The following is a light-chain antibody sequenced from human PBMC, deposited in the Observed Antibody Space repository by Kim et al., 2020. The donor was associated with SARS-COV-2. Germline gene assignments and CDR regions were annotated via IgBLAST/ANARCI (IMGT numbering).Light chain of an antibody. V-gene: IGLV2-14*03. CDR2: AVS. CDR1: SRDVGRYDY. Sequence: QSIPISCTGTSRDVGRYDYVSWYQQHPGKAPKLMIYAVSNRPSGVSNRFSGSKSANTASLTISGLQAEDEADYYCSSYTRSSTNYVFGTGTKVTVL. CDR3: SSYTRSSTNYV. J-gene: IGLJ1*01.